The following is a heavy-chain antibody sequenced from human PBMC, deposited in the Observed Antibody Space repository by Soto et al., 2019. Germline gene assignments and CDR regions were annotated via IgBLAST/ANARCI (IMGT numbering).Heavy chain of an antibody. J-gene: IGHJ1*01. Sequence: GGSLRLSCAASGFTFSSYAMSWVRQAPGKGLEWVSAISGSGGSTYYADSVKGRFTISRDNSKNTLYLQMNSLRAEDTAVYYCAKTPCNGCDIPEYFPHWGQGTLVTVSS. CDR1: GFTFSSYA. D-gene: IGHD5-12*01. CDR2: ISGSGGST. V-gene: IGHV3-23*01. CDR3: AKTPCNGCDIPEYFPH.